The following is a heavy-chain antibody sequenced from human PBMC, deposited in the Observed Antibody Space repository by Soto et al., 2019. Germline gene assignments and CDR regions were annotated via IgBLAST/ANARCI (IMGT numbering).Heavy chain of an antibody. J-gene: IGHJ4*02. CDR1: GYNFGAYW. CDR2: IFRGDCDT. Sequence: GESLKISCQGSGYNFGAYWIGWVRQRPGKGLEWRGIIFRGDCDTRYRPSFQGQVTSSVGRSINTAYLQWSSLKASDTAMYFCARRGIIGTPPDYWGQGTQVTVSS. CDR3: ARRGIIGTPPDY. V-gene: IGHV5-51*01. D-gene: IGHD1-7*01.